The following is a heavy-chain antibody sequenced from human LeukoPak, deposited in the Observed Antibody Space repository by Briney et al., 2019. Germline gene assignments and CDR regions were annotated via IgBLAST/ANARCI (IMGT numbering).Heavy chain of an antibody. CDR3: AKADGGQWPSSYYYYYMDV. Sequence: GGSLRLSCAASGFTFSSYAMSWVRQAPGKGLEWVSAIVSSGDSIYYADSVKGRFTISRDDSKNTLYLQMNSLRAEDTAVYYCAKADGGQWPSSYYYYYMDVWGKGTTVTVSS. D-gene: IGHD6-19*01. CDR2: IVSSGDSI. J-gene: IGHJ6*03. CDR1: GFTFSSYA. V-gene: IGHV3-23*01.